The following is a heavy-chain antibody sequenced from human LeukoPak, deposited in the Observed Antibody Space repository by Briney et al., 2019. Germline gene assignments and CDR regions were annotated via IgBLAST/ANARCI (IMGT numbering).Heavy chain of an antibody. J-gene: IGHJ4*02. CDR1: EYSFPNYC. V-gene: IGHV5-51*01. D-gene: IGHD6-13*01. Sequence: GESLKISCKHSEYSFPNYCIGWVRQLPGKGLVWMGIIYPDDSDTRYSPSFQGQVTISADRSIRTAYLQWSSLKPSDTAMYYCAIGRGGQQLGDYWGQGTLVTVSS. CDR3: AIGRGGQQLGDY. CDR2: IYPDDSDT.